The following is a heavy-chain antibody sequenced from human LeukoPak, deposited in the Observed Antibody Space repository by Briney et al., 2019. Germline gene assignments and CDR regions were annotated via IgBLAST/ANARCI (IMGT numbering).Heavy chain of an antibody. CDR2: ISSSSTKI. V-gene: IGHV3-21*01. D-gene: IGHD3-9*01. CDR3: TRDPSFDSTFYYGMDV. CDR1: GFTFSDYW. J-gene: IGHJ6*02. Sequence: GGSLRLSCAASGFTFSDYWLSWVRLAPGKGLEWISSISSSSTKIYYADSVKGRFTTARDNAKKSLYLQMNSLRAEDTAVYYCTRDPSFDSTFYYGMDVWGQGTTVTVSS.